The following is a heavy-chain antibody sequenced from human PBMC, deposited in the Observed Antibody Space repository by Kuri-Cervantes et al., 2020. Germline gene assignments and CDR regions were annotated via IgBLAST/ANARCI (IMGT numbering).Heavy chain of an antibody. J-gene: IGHJ4*02. CDR1: GFTFDDYA. CDR2: ISWNSGSI. D-gene: IGHD3-10*01. V-gene: IGHV3-9*01. CDR3: ARGLTIRGVSNY. Sequence: GGSLRLSCAASGFTFDDYAMYWVRQAPRVSGISWNSGSIGYGDSVKGRFTISRDNSKNTLYLQMNSLRAEDTAVYYCARGLTIRGVSNYWGQGTLVTVSS.